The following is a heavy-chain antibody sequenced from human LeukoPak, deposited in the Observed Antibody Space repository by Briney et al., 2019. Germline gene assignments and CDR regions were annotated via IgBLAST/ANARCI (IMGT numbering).Heavy chain of an antibody. V-gene: IGHV1-18*01. Sequence: GSSVKVSCKASGYTFTTYGISWVRHAPGQGLECMGCINPYNGDTNYAQKVQGRFTMPTDTSTSKAYMERRSLRSDDTAVYYCARVMLWDTVMARGRGMDVWGQGATVTVSS. D-gene: IGHD5-18*01. CDR2: INPYNGDT. J-gene: IGHJ6*02. CDR1: GYTFTTYG. CDR3: ARVMLWDTVMARGRGMDV.